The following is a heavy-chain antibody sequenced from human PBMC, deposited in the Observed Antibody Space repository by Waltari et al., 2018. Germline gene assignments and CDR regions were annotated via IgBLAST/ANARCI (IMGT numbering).Heavy chain of an antibody. D-gene: IGHD6-13*01. CDR2: IYYSGST. Sequence: QVQLQESGPGLVKPSETLSLTCTVSGGSISSYYWSWIRQPPGKGLEWIGYIYYSGSTNDNPSLKSRVTISVDTSKNQFSLKLSSVTAADTAVYYCARSIAAAGTVAFDIWGQGTMVTVSS. CDR3: ARSIAAAGTVAFDI. V-gene: IGHV4-59*01. J-gene: IGHJ3*02. CDR1: GGSISSYY.